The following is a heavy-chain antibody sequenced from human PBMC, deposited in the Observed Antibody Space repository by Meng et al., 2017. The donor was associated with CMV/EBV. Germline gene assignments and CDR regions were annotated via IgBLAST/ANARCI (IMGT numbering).Heavy chain of an antibody. CDR1: GGPFSSYA. J-gene: IGHJ4*02. V-gene: IGHV1-69*01. Sequence: LGWLGCGVNKPGSSVKVSCKASGGPFSSYAISWGRQPPGQGLEWMGGIIPIFGTANYAQKFQGRVTITADESTSTAYMELSSLRSEDTAVYYCARNQPSRGWSHEDYWGQGTLVTVSS. CDR3: ARNQPSRGWSHEDY. CDR2: IIPIFGTA. D-gene: IGHD2-15*01.